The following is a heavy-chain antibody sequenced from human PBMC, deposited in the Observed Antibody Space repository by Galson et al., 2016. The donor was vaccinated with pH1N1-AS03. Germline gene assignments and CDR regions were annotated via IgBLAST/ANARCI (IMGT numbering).Heavy chain of an antibody. CDR2: IKQDGSET. J-gene: IGHJ4*02. CDR1: GLEFSYFW. D-gene: IGHD6-19*01. Sequence: SLRLSCAASGLEFSYFWMTWVRQAPGKGPEWVANIKQDGSETHYVDSVKGRFTISRDNFKNTLYLQMNSLRADDTAVYYCARCSGWYGACYFDYWGQGTLVTVSS. CDR3: ARCSGWYGACYFDY. V-gene: IGHV3-7*03.